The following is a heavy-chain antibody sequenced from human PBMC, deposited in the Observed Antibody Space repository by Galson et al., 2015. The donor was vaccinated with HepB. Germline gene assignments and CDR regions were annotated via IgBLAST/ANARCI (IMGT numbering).Heavy chain of an antibody. Sequence: SLRLSCAASGFTFSSYWMSWVRQAPGKGLEWVANINQDGSEKYYVDSVKGRFTISGDNSQNTLYLQMNSLRAEDTAVYYCARDLGAAAFDIWGQGTMVIVSS. J-gene: IGHJ3*02. CDR3: ARDLGAAAFDI. CDR2: INQDGSEK. V-gene: IGHV3-7*01. D-gene: IGHD3-16*01. CDR1: GFTFSSYW.